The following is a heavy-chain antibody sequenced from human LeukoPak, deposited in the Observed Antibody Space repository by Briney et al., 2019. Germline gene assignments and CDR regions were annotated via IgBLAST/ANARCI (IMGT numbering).Heavy chain of an antibody. CDR2: INHSGST. CDR3: ASWFSGGLRDNWFDP. V-gene: IGHV4-34*01. J-gene: IGHJ5*02. CDR1: GGSFSGYY. D-gene: IGHD3-10*01. Sequence: SETLSLTCAVYGGSFSGYYWSWIRQPPGKGLEWIGEINHSGSTNYNPSLKSRVTISVDTSKNQFSLKLSSVTAADTAVYYCASWFSGGLRDNWFDPWGQGTLVTVSS.